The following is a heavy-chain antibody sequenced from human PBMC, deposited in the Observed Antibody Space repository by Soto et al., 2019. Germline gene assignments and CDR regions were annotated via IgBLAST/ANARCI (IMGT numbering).Heavy chain of an antibody. D-gene: IGHD3-22*01. CDR2: IIPIFGTA. CDR1: GGTFSSYA. V-gene: IGHV1-69*13. J-gene: IGHJ4*02. Sequence: SVKVSCKASGGTFSSYAISWVRQAPGQGLEWMGGIIPIFGTANYAQKFQGRVTITADESTSTAYMELSSLRSEDTAVYYCASGYDSSGYYYASTNYFDYWGQGTLVTVSS. CDR3: ASGYDSSGYYYASTNYFDY.